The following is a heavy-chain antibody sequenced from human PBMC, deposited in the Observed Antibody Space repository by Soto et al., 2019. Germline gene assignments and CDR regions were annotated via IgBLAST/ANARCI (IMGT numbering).Heavy chain of an antibody. CDR1: GFTFSSYS. J-gene: IGHJ3*02. CDR2: ISSSSSYI. Sequence: EVQLVESGGGLVKPGGSLRLSCAASGFTFSSYSMNWVRQAPGKGLEWVSSISSSSSYIYYADSVKGRFTISRDNAKNSLYLQMNSLRAEDTAVYYCARSRISQGAFDIWGQGTMVTVSS. V-gene: IGHV3-21*01. CDR3: ARSRISQGAFDI. D-gene: IGHD3-16*01.